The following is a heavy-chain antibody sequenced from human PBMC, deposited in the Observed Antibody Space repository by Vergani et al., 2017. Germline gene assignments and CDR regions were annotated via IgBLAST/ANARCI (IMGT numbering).Heavy chain of an antibody. D-gene: IGHD3-16*01. CDR1: GDSIISRSYY. CDR3: ASGKYYSDSTSHFRGRYFDV. Sequence: QMQLQEPGPGLVKASETLSLTCTVSGDSIISRSYYWGWIRQPPGKGLEWIGSIYNSGNGDSSSSLKSRVTISADTSKNQFSLRLTSVTAADTAVYYCASGKYYSDSTSHFRGRYFDVWGRGTLVTVPS. J-gene: IGHJ2*01. CDR2: IYNSGNG. V-gene: IGHV4-39*01.